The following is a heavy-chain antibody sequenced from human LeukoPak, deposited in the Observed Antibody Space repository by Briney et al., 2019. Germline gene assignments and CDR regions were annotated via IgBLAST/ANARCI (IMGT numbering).Heavy chain of an antibody. CDR1: GFTFSSYW. Sequence: GGSLRLSCAASGFTFSSYWMSWVRQAPGKGLEWVANIRQDGSEKYYVDSVKGRFTISRDNAKNSLYLQMNSLRAEDTAVYYCAREKDIVVVVAAYSDFDYWGQGTLVTVSS. CDR2: IRQDGSEK. D-gene: IGHD2-15*01. J-gene: IGHJ4*02. V-gene: IGHV3-7*01. CDR3: AREKDIVVVVAAYSDFDY.